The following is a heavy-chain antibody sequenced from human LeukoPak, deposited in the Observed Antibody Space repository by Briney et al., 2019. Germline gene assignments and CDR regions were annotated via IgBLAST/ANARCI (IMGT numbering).Heavy chain of an antibody. V-gene: IGHV3-7*01. CDR2: IKQDGSEK. Sequence: GGSLRLSCAASGFTFSSYSMSWVRQAPGKGLEWVANIKQDGSEKYYVDSVKGRFTISRDNAKNSLYLQMNSLRAEDTAVYYCARALWFGELLTYYFDYWGQGTLVTVSS. CDR3: ARALWFGELLTYYFDY. CDR1: GFTFSSYS. J-gene: IGHJ4*02. D-gene: IGHD3-10*01.